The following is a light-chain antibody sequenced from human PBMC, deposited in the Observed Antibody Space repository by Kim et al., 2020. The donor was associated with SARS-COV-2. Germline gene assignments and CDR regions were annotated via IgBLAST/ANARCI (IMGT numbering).Light chain of an antibody. CDR2: DFT. CDR3: SSYAAYSNVVI. V-gene: IGLV2-14*03. CDR1: SSAIGGFDH. J-gene: IGLJ2*01. Sequence: QSALTQPASVSGSPGQSITISCTGDSSAIGGFDHVSWYQQLPGGAPKLLIFDFTNRPSGVSDRFSGSRSGNTASLTISGLQAEDETVYYCSSYAAYSNVVIFGGGTQLTVL.